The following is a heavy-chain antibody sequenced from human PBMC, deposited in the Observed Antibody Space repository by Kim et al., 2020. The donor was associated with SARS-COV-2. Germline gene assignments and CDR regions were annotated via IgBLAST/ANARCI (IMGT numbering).Heavy chain of an antibody. CDR3: ARSLAAAGTH. CDR2: YN. V-gene: IGHV6-1*01. Sequence: YNDYAVSVKSRITISPDTSENQYSLQLNSVTPEDTAVYYCARSLAAAGTHWGQGTLVTVSS. J-gene: IGHJ4*02. D-gene: IGHD6-13*01.